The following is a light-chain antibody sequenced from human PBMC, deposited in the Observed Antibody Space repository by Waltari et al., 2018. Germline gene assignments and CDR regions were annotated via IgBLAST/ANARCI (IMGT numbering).Light chain of an antibody. CDR2: EVI. Sequence: QSALTQPAAVSGPPGQSITIPCTGTRSDVGFYNLFSWYQQHPGNAPELVVYEVISRPSGVSNRFSGSKSGNTASLTISGLQAEDEADYYCCSYAGRNIWVFGGGTKLTVL. V-gene: IGLV2-23*02. CDR3: CSYAGRNIWV. CDR1: RSDVGFYNL. J-gene: IGLJ3*02.